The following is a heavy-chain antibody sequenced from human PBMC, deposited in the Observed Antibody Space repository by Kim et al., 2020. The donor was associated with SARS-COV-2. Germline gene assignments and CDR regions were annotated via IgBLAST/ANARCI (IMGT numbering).Heavy chain of an antibody. D-gene: IGHD1-1*01. Sequence: GGSLRLSCAASGFTFSSYGMHWVRQAPGKGLEWVAVIWYDGSNKYYADSVKGRFTISRDNSKNTLYLQMNSLRAEDTAVYYCARDGTGRLRPDYFDYWGQGTLVTVSS. V-gene: IGHV3-33*08. CDR3: ARDGTGRLRPDYFDY. CDR2: IWYDGSNK. CDR1: GFTFSSYG. J-gene: IGHJ4*02.